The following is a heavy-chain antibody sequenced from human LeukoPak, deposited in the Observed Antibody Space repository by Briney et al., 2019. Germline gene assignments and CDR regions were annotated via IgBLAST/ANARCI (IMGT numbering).Heavy chain of an antibody. CDR1: GYTFSDYY. CDR3: SRGSALNRAYSGYDPPFHY. Sequence: ASVKLSCKASGYTFSDYYMHWVRQAPGQGLEWMGWINPNSGATGYAQKFQGRVTMTRDTSISTADMELNSLRSDDTAMYYCSRGSALNRAYSGYDPPFHYWGQGTLVAVSS. CDR2: INPNSGAT. J-gene: IGHJ4*02. D-gene: IGHD5-12*01. V-gene: IGHV1-2*02.